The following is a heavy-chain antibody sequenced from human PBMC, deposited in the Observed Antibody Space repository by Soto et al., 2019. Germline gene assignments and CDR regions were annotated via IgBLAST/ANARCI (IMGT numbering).Heavy chain of an antibody. D-gene: IGHD4-4*01. Sequence: GESLKISCMGSGYKVSTWHNFTSYWIAWVRQMPGEGLEWMGIIYPGDSETRYSPSFQGQVTISADKSITTAYLQWSSLKASDTAMYFCARGLGNSATFLDYWGQGTLVTVSS. V-gene: IGHV5-51*01. CDR2: IYPGDSET. J-gene: IGHJ4*02. CDR1: GYKVSTWHNFTSYW. CDR3: ARGLGNSATFLDY.